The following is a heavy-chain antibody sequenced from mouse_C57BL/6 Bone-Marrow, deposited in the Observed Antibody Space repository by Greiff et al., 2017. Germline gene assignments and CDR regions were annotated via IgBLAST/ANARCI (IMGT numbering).Heavy chain of an antibody. CDR1: GYTFTSYT. Sequence: QVQLQQSGAELARPGASVKMSCKASGYTFTSYTMHWVKQRPGQGLEWIGYINPSSGYTKYNQKFKDKATLTADKSSSTAYMQLSSLTSEDSAVYYCARRRELGRGYAMDYWGQGTSVTVSS. D-gene: IGHD4-1*01. J-gene: IGHJ4*01. CDR3: ARRRELGRGYAMDY. CDR2: INPSSGYT. V-gene: IGHV1-4*01.